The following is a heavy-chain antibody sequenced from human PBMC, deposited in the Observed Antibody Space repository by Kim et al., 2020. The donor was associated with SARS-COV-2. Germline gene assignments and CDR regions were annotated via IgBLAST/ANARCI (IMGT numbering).Heavy chain of an antibody. D-gene: IGHD4-17*01. CDR3: ARIATVTERYYYYAMDV. CDR2: INHSGST. V-gene: IGHV4-34*01. CDR1: GGSFSGYY. J-gene: IGHJ6*02. Sequence: SETLSLTCAVYGGSFSGYYWSWIRQPPGKGLEWIGEINHSGSTNYNPSLKTRVTISVDTSKNQFSLKLSSVTAADTAVYYCARIATVTERYYYYAMDVWGQGTTVTVSS.